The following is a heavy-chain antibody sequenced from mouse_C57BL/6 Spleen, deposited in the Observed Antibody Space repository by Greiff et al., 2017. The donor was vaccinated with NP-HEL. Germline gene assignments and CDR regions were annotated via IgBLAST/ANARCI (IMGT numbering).Heavy chain of an antibody. V-gene: IGHV1-66*01. D-gene: IGHD1-1*01. CDR1: GYSFTSYY. CDR2: IYPGSGNT. CDR3: AREDYGSSREFAY. Sequence: QVQLKESGPELVKPGASVKISCKASGYSFTSYYIHWVKQRPGQGLEWIGWIYPGSGNTKYNEKFKGKATLTADTSSSTAYMQLSSLTSEDSAVYYCAREDYGSSREFAYWGQGTLVTVSA. J-gene: IGHJ3*01.